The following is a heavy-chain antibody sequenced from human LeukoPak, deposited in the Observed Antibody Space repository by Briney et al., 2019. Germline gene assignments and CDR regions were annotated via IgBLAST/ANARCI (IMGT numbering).Heavy chain of an antibody. CDR1: GYTLTDYP. Sequence: ASVKVSCKASGYTLTDYPLFWVRQAPGQRLEWMGWINGANGNTKYSQQFQGGVTITRDTSASTAYMELSSLRSEDTAVYYCARSILVVPVASHYNYGVDVWGQGTTVTVSS. CDR3: ARSILVVPVASHYNYGVDV. D-gene: IGHD2-2*01. CDR2: INGANGNT. J-gene: IGHJ6*02. V-gene: IGHV1-3*01.